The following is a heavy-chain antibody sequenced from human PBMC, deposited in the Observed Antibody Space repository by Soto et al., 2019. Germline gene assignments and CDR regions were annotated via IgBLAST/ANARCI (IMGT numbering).Heavy chain of an antibody. CDR2: TSYDGSNN. V-gene: IGHV3-30*03. CDR1: GFTFRSYV. Sequence: QVQLVESGGGVVQPGTSLRLSCVGSGFTFRSYVIHWVRQAPGKGLEWVALTSYDGSNNFYGDSVKGRFTISRDNSRNTVELQMDSLRLEDTALDYCARLGTTGGLDVWGQGTLVSVSS. J-gene: IGHJ4*02. D-gene: IGHD3-16*01. CDR3: ARLGTTGGLDV.